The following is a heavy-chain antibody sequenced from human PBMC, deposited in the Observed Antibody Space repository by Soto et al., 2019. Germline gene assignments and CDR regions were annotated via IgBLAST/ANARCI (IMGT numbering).Heavy chain of an antibody. CDR1: GYTFTSYD. CDR3: ARLISSGWSYFDY. V-gene: IGHV1-8*01. Sequence: SVKVSCKASGYTFTSYDINWVRQATGQGLEWMGWMNPNSGNTGYAQKFQGRVTMTRNTSISTAYMELSSLRSEDTAVYYCARLISSGWSYFDYWGQGTLVTVSS. CDR2: MNPNSGNT. D-gene: IGHD6-19*01. J-gene: IGHJ4*02.